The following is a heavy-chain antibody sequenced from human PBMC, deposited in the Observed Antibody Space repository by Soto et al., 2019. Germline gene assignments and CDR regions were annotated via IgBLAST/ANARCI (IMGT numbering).Heavy chain of an antibody. CDR2: INAGNGNT. CDR1: GYTFTSYA. D-gene: IGHD3-22*01. CDR3: ARGSGYYYWDDY. Sequence: SVKVSCKDSGYTFTSYARHWVRQPPGQRLEWMGWINAGNGNTKYSQKFQGRVTITRDTSASTAYMELSSLRSEDTAVYYCARGSGYYYWDDYWGQGTLVTVSS. J-gene: IGHJ4*02. V-gene: IGHV1-3*01.